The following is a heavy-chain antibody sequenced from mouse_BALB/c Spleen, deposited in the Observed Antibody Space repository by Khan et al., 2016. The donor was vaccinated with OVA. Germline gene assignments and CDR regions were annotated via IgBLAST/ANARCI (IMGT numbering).Heavy chain of an antibody. Sequence: VELVESGAELAKPGASVKMSCKASGYTFTSYWMHWIKQRPGQGLEWIGYINPTSGYTDYNQKFKDKATLTADKSSSTAYMQLSSLTSDDSAVYYCARDRIDYWGQSTALTVSS. CDR3: ARDRIDY. J-gene: IGHJ2*01. CDR2: INPTSGYT. V-gene: IGHV1-7*01. CDR1: GYTFTSYW.